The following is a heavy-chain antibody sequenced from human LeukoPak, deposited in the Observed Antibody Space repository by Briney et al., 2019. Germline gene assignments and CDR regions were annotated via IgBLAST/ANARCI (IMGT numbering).Heavy chain of an antibody. J-gene: IGHJ4*02. Sequence: GGSLRLSCAASGFSFSNAWMNWVRQAPGKGLEWVAVIWYDGSNQGYADSVKGRFTISRDNSKNTLYLQMNRLRAEDTAVYYCARQATGGWCFDCWGQGTLVTVSS. CDR3: ARQATGGWCFDC. CDR2: IWYDGSNQ. CDR1: GFSFSNAW. V-gene: IGHV3-33*08. D-gene: IGHD6-19*01.